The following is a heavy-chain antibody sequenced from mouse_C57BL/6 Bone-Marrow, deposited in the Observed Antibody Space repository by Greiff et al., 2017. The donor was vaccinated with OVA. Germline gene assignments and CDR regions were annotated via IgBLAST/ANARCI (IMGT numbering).Heavy chain of an antibody. J-gene: IGHJ4*01. CDR2: IYPGSGNT. V-gene: IGHV1-81*01. CDR3: ARGGYYAMDY. Sequence: QVQLQQSGAELARPGASVKLSCKASGYTFTSYGISWVKQRTGQGLEWIGEIYPGSGNTYYNEKFKGQATLTADKSSSTAYMELRSLTSEDSAVYFCARGGYYAMDYWGQGTSVTVSS. CDR1: GYTFTSYG.